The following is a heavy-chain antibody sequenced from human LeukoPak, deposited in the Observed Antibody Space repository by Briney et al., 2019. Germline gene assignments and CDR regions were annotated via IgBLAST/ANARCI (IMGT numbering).Heavy chain of an antibody. CDR1: GFTFSSYG. Sequence: GGSLRLSCAASGFTFSSYGMHWVRQAPGKGLEWVAVISYDGSNKYYADSVEGRFTISRDNSKNTLYLQMNSLRAEDTAVYYCAKWRTAMDYWGQGTLVTVSS. CDR2: ISYDGSNK. V-gene: IGHV3-30*18. D-gene: IGHD2-21*02. J-gene: IGHJ4*02. CDR3: AKWRTAMDY.